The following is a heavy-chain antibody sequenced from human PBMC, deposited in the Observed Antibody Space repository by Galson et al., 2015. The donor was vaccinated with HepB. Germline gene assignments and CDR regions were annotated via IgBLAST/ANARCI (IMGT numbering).Heavy chain of an antibody. CDR1: GYNFNSYA. CDR2: INTGNGNT. J-gene: IGHJ4*02. V-gene: IGHV1-3*04. CDR3: ARGGLLIAYCGGDCYRFGY. Sequence: SVKVSCKASGYNFNSYAMHWVRQAPGQRLEWMGWINTGNGNTKYSQKFQGRVTITRDTSATTAYMELSSLTSEDTAVYYCARGGLLIAYCGGDCYRFGYCGQGTLVTVSS. D-gene: IGHD2-21*01.